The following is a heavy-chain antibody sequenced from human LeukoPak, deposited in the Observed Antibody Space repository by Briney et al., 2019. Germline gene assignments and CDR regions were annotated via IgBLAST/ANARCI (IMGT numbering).Heavy chain of an antibody. D-gene: IGHD2-2*01. CDR3: ARGPKYQLHTHDYYYGMDV. Sequence: KPSQTLSLTCTVSGGSINNGDLFWSWIRQSPGEGLGWIGYIYYSGSTYYNPSLRSRVTISLDTSKNQFSLKLSSVTAADTAVYYCARGPKYQLHTHDYYYGMDVWGKGTTVTVSS. J-gene: IGHJ6*04. V-gene: IGHV4-30-4*01. CDR1: GGSINNGDLF. CDR2: IYYSGST.